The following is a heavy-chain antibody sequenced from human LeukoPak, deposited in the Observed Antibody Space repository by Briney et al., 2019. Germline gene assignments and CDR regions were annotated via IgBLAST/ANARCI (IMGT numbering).Heavy chain of an antibody. Sequence: GESLTISCKGSGYRFTDYWIAWVRQMPGKGLEWMGIVYPSNSETRYSPSFQGQVTISADKSISTGYLQWSSLKASDTAMYFCARHRYSGSDTQGFDYWGQGTLVTVSS. CDR2: VYPSNSET. D-gene: IGHD5-12*01. CDR1: GYRFTDYW. CDR3: ARHRYSGSDTQGFDY. V-gene: IGHV5-51*01. J-gene: IGHJ4*02.